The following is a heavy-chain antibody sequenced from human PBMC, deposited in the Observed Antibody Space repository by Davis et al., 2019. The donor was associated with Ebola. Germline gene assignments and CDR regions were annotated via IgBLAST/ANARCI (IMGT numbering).Heavy chain of an antibody. CDR2: VTSSGGGT. CDR1: GFTFSSYA. J-gene: IGHJ6*04. Sequence: GGSLRLSCAASGFTFSSYAMTWARQAPGKGLEWVSAVTSSGGGTYYADSVKGRFTISRDNSNNMLYLQMTSLRVDDTAVYYCAKDRKFYYYGMDVWGKGTTVTVSS. D-gene: IGHD1-14*01. CDR3: AKDRKFYYYGMDV. V-gene: IGHV3-23*01.